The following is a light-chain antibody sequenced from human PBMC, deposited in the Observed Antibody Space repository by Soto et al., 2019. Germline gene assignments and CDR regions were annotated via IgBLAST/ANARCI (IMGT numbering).Light chain of an antibody. Sequence: EIVLTQSPAILSLSPGEGATLSCRASQSVSNHLAWYQQKPGQAPRLVIYHASKRATGISARFSGSGSGTDFTLPISSLEPEDFAVYYCQQRSNWPGLTFGGGTKVEIK. CDR3: QQRSNWPGLT. CDR1: QSVSNH. V-gene: IGKV3-11*01. J-gene: IGKJ4*01. CDR2: HAS.